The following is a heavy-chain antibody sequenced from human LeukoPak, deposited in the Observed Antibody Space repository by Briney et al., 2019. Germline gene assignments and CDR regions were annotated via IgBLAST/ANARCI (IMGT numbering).Heavy chain of an antibody. V-gene: IGHV1-69*13. D-gene: IGHD5-24*01. J-gene: IGHJ4*02. Sequence: SVKVSCKASGGTFSSYAISWVRQAPGQGLEWMGGIIPIFHTANYAQKFQGRVTITADDSTSTAYMELSSLRSEDTAVYYCARNLGSRDGYNPPNLFDNWGQGTLVTVSS. CDR2: IIPIFHTA. CDR1: GGTFSSYA. CDR3: ARNLGSRDGYNPPNLFDN.